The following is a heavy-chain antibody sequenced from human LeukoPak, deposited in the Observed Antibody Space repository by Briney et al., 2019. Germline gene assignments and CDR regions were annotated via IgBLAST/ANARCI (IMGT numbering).Heavy chain of an antibody. D-gene: IGHD6-13*01. Sequence: PGGPLRLSCAASGFTFSSYGMHWVRPAPGRALEWGAFILYDGSNKYYAVSVKGRFTISRDNSKNTLYLQMNSLRAEDTAVYYCARGPIASSSWFQTSYYYGMDVWGQGTTVSVSS. CDR1: GFTFSSYG. J-gene: IGHJ6*02. CDR2: ILYDGSNK. V-gene: IGHV3-33*01. CDR3: ARGPIASSSWFQTSYYYGMDV.